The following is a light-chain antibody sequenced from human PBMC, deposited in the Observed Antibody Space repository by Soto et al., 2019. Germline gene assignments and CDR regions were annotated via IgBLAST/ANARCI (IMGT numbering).Light chain of an antibody. CDR2: GAS. Sequence: EIVLTQAPGTLSLSPGEIATLSCRASQSFTSTYLAWYQQKPGQAPRLLIYGASSRAIGIPDRFSGSVSGSDFILTINRLEPEDFAVYYCQQFGASLTWTFGQGAKVDIK. CDR1: QSFTSTY. J-gene: IGKJ1*01. V-gene: IGKV3-20*01. CDR3: QQFGASLTWT.